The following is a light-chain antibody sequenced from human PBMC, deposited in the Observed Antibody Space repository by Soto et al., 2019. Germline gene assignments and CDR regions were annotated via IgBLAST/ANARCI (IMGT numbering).Light chain of an antibody. CDR2: KAS. J-gene: IGKJ1*01. Sequence: DIQMTQSPFTLSASVGDRVTITCRASQSISSWLAWYQQKPGKAPKLLIYKASTLESGVPSHFSGSGSGTEFTLTISSLQPEDFATYYCQQYNSYPWTFGQGTKVDVK. CDR3: QQYNSYPWT. V-gene: IGKV1-5*03. CDR1: QSISSW.